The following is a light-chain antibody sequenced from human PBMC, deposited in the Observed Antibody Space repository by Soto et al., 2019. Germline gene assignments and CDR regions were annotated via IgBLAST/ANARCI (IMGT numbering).Light chain of an antibody. CDR3: QVWDSNSVYV. V-gene: IGLV3-21*02. Sequence: SYELTPPPSVSVAPGQTARITCGGNNIGNKRVHWYQQKPGQAPVLVVYDDSDRPSGIPERFSGSNSGNTATLSISRVEAGDEADYYCQVWDSNSVYVFGTGTKVTVL. CDR1: NIGNKR. J-gene: IGLJ1*01. CDR2: DDS.